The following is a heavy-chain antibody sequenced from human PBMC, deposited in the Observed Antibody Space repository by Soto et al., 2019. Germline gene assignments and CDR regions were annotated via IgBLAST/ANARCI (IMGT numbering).Heavy chain of an antibody. CDR2: IYHSGST. J-gene: IGHJ4*02. CDR1: GCSISSGGYS. D-gene: IGHD5-12*01. V-gene: IGHV4-30-2*01. CDR3: AAGGGLPRYY. Sequence: SGTLSLTCAVSGCSISSGGYSWSWIRQPPGKGLEWIGYIYHSGSTYYNPSLKSRVTISVDRSKNQFSLKLSSVTAADTAVYYCAAGGGLPRYYWGQGTLVTVSS.